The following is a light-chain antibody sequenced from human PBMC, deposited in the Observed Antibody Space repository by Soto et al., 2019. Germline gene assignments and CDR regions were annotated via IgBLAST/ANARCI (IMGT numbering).Light chain of an antibody. CDR3: QQLNAYPLT. J-gene: IGKJ4*01. CDR2: LAS. CDR1: QGISTH. Sequence: IQLTQSPSSLSASVGDRVTITCRASQGISTHLAWYQQKPGKAPELLIYLASTLQSGAPSRFSGSGSGTDFTLTISSLQPEDFATYYCQQLNAYPLTFGGGTKVDIK. V-gene: IGKV1-9*01.